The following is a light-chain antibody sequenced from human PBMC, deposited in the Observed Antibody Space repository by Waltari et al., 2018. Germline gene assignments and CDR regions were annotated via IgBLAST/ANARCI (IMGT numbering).Light chain of an antibody. J-gene: IGLJ1*01. CDR3: SSYTSSSTV. CDR1: RRDAGCYNH. CDR2: EVS. Sequence: QSALTQTAPVSGSPGQSIPLSCTGTRRDAGCYNHAPCYQQHPGKAPNLMIYEVSNRPSGVSNRFSGSKSGNTASLTISGLQAEDEADYYCSSYTSSSTVFGTGTKVTVL. V-gene: IGLV2-14*01.